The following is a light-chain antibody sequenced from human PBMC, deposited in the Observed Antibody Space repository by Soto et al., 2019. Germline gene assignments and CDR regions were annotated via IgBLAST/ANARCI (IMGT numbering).Light chain of an antibody. V-gene: IGKV1-39*01. CDR3: QQSYSTPIT. CDR1: QXISXX. J-gene: IGKJ5*01. Sequence: DIQMTQSPSSLSASVGDRVTITCRASQXISXXLNWYQQKPGKAPKLLIYDASSLQSGVPSRFSGSGSGTDFTLTISSLXPXDFATYYCQQSYSTPITFGQGTRLEIK. CDR2: DAS.